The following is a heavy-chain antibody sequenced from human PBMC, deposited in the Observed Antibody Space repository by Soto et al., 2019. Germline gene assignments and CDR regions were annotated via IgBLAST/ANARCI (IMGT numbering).Heavy chain of an antibody. CDR2: IRSKDYGGTT. Sequence: PGGALRLSCATSGFTLTYFSISWVRQAPGRGLEWVGFIRSKDYGGTTEYAASVKGRFAISRDDFTGIAYLQMNSLKNEDTAVDYCTREIPYFESWGQGTLVTVSS. J-gene: IGHJ4*02. V-gene: IGHV3-49*02. CDR1: GFTLTYFS. CDR3: TREIPYFES.